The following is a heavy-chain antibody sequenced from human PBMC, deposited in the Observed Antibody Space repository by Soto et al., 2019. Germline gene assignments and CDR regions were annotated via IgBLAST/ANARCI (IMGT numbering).Heavy chain of an antibody. CDR2: ISYDGSNK. CDR1: GFTFSSYG. V-gene: IGHV3-30*18. CDR3: AKDPNTEVWFDH. Sequence: PWGSLRLSCAASGFTFSSYGMHWVRQAPGKGLEWVAVISYDGSNKYYADSVKGRFTISRDNSKNTLYLQMNSLRAEDTAVYYCAKDPNTEVWFDHWGQGTLVTVSS. J-gene: IGHJ5*02.